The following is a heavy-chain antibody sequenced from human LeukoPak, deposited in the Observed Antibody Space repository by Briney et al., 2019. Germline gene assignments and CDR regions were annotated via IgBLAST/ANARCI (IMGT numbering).Heavy chain of an antibody. CDR1: GFNFNTYT. J-gene: IGHJ4*02. Sequence: PGGSLRLSCAASGFNFNTYTMHWVRQAPGKGLEWVAVISYDGGDKFYADSVKGRFTISRDNSKNTLYLQMNNLRTEDTAVYFCARSWKLLQNFDSWGRGTLVTVSS. CDR2: ISYDGGDK. CDR3: ARSWKLLQNFDS. V-gene: IGHV3-30*04. D-gene: IGHD1-26*01.